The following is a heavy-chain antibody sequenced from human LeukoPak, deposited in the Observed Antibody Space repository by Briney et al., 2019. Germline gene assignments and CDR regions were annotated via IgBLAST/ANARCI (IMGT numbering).Heavy chain of an antibody. CDR1: GFTFSSYA. CDR3: AKGAPHCGGDCYSNTKKFYFDY. D-gene: IGHD2-21*02. V-gene: IGHV3-23*01. Sequence: SGGSLRLSCAASGFTFSSYAMSWVRQAPGKGLEWVSAISGSGGSTYYADSVKGRFTISRDNSKNTLYLQMNSLRAEDTAVYYCAKGAPHCGGDCYSNTKKFYFDYWGQGTLVTVSS. J-gene: IGHJ4*02. CDR2: ISGSGGST.